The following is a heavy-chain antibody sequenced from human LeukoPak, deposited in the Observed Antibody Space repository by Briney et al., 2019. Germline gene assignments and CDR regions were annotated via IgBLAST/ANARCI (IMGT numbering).Heavy chain of an antibody. CDR1: GYTFTCYY. V-gene: IGHV1-2*02. Sequence: ASVKVSCKASGYTFTCYYMHWVRQAPGQGLEWMGWINPNSGGTNYAQKFRGRVTMTRDTSISTAYMDLSSLRSEDTAVYYCTRDRDGAQGGHWGQGTLVTVSS. CDR3: TRDRDGAQGGH. J-gene: IGHJ4*02. D-gene: IGHD4-17*01. CDR2: INPNSGGT.